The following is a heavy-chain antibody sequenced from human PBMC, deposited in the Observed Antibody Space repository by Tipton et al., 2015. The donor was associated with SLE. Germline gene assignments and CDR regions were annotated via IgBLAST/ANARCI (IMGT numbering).Heavy chain of an antibody. D-gene: IGHD6-6*01. Sequence: LSCTVSGGSISSSSYYWGWIRQPPGKGLEWIGSVYYSGSTYYIPSLKSRVTISVDTSKNQFSLKLTSVTAADTAVYYCARLSLWSIADYWGLGTLVTVSS. CDR2: VYYSGST. J-gene: IGHJ4*02. CDR1: GGSISSSSYY. V-gene: IGHV4-39*01. CDR3: ARLSLWSIADY.